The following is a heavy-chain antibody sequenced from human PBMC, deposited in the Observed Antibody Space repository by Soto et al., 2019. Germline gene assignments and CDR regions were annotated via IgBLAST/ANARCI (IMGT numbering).Heavy chain of an antibody. V-gene: IGHV1-46*01. Sequence: ASVKVSCKASGYTFTSYYMHWVRQAPGQGLEWMGIINPSGGSTSYAQKFQGRVTMTRDTSTSTVYMELSSLRSEDTAVYYCATGDEGYDSSGFHFDYWGQGTLVTV. J-gene: IGHJ4*02. CDR2: INPSGGST. D-gene: IGHD3-22*01. CDR3: ATGDEGYDSSGFHFDY. CDR1: GYTFTSYY.